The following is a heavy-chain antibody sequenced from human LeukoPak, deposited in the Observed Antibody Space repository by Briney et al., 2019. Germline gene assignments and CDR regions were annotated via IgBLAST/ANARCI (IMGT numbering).Heavy chain of an antibody. J-gene: IGHJ4*02. CDR1: GGSISSYY. CDR2: IYYSGST. V-gene: IGHV4-59*01. CDR3: ARGINYYGSGSYYLAIDY. Sequence: PSETLSLTCTVSGGSISSYYWSWIRQPPGKGLEWIWYIYYSGSTNYNPSLKSRVTISVDTSKNQFSLKLSSVTAADTAVYYCARGINYYGSGSYYLAIDYWGQGTLVTVSS. D-gene: IGHD3-10*01.